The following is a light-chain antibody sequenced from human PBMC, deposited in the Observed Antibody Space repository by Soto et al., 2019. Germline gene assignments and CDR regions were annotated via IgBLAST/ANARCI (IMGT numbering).Light chain of an antibody. CDR2: AAS. CDR1: QGISGY. CDR3: QQVNSYPLT. J-gene: IGKJ4*01. Sequence: MQLTHSPSSLSASVGDRVTITCRASQGISGYLAWYQQKPGKAPNLLIYAASSLQSGVPARFSGSGSGTEFTLTISSLQPEDFASYYCQQVNSYPLTFGGGTKVEI. V-gene: IGKV1-9*01.